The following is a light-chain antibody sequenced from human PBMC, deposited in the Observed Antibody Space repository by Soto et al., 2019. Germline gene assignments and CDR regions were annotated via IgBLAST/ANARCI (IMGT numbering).Light chain of an antibody. CDR2: KVS. Sequence: DVVMTQSPLSLPVTLGQPASISCRSSQSLVYSDGNTYLNWFQQRPGQSPRRLIYKVSKRDSGVPDRVSCSGSGTDFPLKISRVEAEDVGVYYCMQGTHWPPFTFGPGTKVDIK. CDR3: MQGTHWPPFT. V-gene: IGKV2-30*01. J-gene: IGKJ3*01. CDR1: QSLVYSDGNTY.